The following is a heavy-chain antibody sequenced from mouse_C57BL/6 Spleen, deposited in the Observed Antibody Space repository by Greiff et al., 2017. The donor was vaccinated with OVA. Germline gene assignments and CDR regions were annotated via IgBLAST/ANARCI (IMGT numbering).Heavy chain of an antibody. Sequence: RPGQGLEWIGAIYPGNSDTSYNQKFKGKAKLTAVTSASTAYMELSSLTNEDSAVYYCTRSQLRPYFDYWGQGTTLTVSS. J-gene: IGHJ2*01. V-gene: IGHV1-5*01. CDR3: TRSQLRPYFDY. CDR2: IYPGNSDT. D-gene: IGHD3-2*02.